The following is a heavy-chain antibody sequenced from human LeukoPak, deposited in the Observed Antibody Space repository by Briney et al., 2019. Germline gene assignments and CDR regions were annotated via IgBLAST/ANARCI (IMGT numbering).Heavy chain of an antibody. CDR3: ARHLESNGVFDY. V-gene: IGHV5-10-1*01. Sequence: GESLKISCKGSGYSFTSYWISWVRQMPGKGLEWMGRIDPSDSYTNYSPSFQGHITISADKSISTAYLQWSSLKASDTAMYYCARHLESNGVFDYWGQGTLVTVSS. CDR1: GYSFTSYW. D-gene: IGHD4-11*01. CDR2: IDPSDSYT. J-gene: IGHJ4*02.